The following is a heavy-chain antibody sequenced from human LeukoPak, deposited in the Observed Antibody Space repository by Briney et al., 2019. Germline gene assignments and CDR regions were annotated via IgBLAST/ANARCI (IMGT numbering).Heavy chain of an antibody. J-gene: IGHJ4*02. CDR2: INAGNGNT. CDR3: AREEWSGWYNY. V-gene: IGHV1-3*03. CDR1: GYTFTNYA. D-gene: IGHD6-19*01. Sequence: GASVKVSCKASGYTFTNYAMHWVRQAPGQRLEWMGWINAGNGNTKYSQEFQGRVTITRDTSASTAYMELSSLRSEDMAVYYCAREEWSGWYNYWGQGTLVTVSS.